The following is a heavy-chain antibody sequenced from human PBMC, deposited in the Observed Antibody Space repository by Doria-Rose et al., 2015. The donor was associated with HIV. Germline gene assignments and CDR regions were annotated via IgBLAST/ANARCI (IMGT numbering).Heavy chain of an antibody. J-gene: IGHJ4*02. V-gene: IGHV2-26*01. CDR3: ARIKSSRWYHKYYFDF. D-gene: IGHD6-13*01. CDR2: IFSYDER. CDR1: GVSLSSPGMG. Sequence: QESGPVLVKPTETLTLTCTVSGVSLSSPGMGVSWIRQPPGKALEWLADIFSYDERAYKPSLKSRLTISRRTSKSQVVLTMTDMDPVDTATYYCARIKSSRWYHKYYFDFWGQGTLVIVSA.